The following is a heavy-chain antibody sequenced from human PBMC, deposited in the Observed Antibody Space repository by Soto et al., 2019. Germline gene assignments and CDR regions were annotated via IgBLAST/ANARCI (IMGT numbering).Heavy chain of an antibody. J-gene: IGHJ3*02. CDR2: ISAYNGNT. Sequence: ASVKVSCKASGYTFTSYGISWVRQAPGQGLEWMGWISAYNGNTNYAQKLQGRVTMTTDTSTSTAYMELSSLRSEDTAVYYCARGIAVAGYDAFDIWGQGTMVTVSS. CDR3: ARGIAVAGYDAFDI. D-gene: IGHD6-19*01. V-gene: IGHV1-18*01. CDR1: GYTFTSYG.